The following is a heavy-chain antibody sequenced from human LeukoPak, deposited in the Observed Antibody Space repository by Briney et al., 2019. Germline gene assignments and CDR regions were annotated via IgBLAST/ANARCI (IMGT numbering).Heavy chain of an antibody. D-gene: IGHD1-26*01. V-gene: IGHV1-46*01. CDR1: GYTLTSYY. Sequence: ASVKVSCKASGYTLTSYYMHWVRQAPGQGLEWMGKISPSDGITNYAQKFQGRVTMTRDTSTSTVYMELSSLRSEDTAVYYCARGELLPDYWGQGTLVTVSS. CDR3: ARGELLPDY. CDR2: ISPSDGIT. J-gene: IGHJ4*02.